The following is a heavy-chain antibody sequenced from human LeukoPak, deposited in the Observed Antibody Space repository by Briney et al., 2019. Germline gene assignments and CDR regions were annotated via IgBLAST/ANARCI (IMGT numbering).Heavy chain of an antibody. Sequence: GGSLRLSCAASGFTFSSYAMSWVRQAPGKGREWVSAISGSGGSTYYADSVKGRFTISRDNSKNTLYLQMNSLRAEDTAVYYCAKDGDGSSWFPTTNWFDPWGPGTLVTVSS. J-gene: IGHJ5*02. CDR1: GFTFSSYA. D-gene: IGHD6-13*01. CDR3: AKDGDGSSWFPTTNWFDP. V-gene: IGHV3-23*01. CDR2: ISGSGGST.